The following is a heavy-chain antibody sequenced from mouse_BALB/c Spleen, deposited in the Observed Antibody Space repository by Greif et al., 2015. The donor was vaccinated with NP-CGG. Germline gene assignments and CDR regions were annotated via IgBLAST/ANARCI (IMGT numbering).Heavy chain of an antibody. CDR1: GYSFTGYT. CDR3: ARDYGSRYYYAMDY. V-gene: IGHV1-26*01. D-gene: IGHD1-1*01. CDR2: INPYNGGT. Sequence: LMESGASMKISCKASGYSFTGYTMNWVKQSHGKNLEWIGLINPYNGGTSYNQKFKGKATLTVDKSSSTAYMELLSLTSEDSAVYYCARDYGSRYYYAMDYWGQGTSVTVSS. J-gene: IGHJ4*01.